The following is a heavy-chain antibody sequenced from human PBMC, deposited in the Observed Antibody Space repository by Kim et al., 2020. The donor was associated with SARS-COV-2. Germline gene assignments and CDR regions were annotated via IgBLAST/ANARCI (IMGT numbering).Heavy chain of an antibody. Sequence: GKGRFTISRDNSNNTVYLQMNSLGAEDTAVYYCARDRDGYSYGSSGMDVWGQGTTVTVSS. D-gene: IGHD5-18*01. V-gene: IGHV3-30*07. CDR3: ARDRDGYSYGSSGMDV. J-gene: IGHJ6*02.